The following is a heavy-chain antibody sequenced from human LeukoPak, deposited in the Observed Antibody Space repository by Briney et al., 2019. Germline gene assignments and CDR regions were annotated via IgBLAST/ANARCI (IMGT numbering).Heavy chain of an antibody. D-gene: IGHD6-13*01. V-gene: IGHV4-61*08. CDR3: ARVSRDSSREYYFDY. Sequence: KSSETLSLTCTVSGGSISSGDYYWSWIRQPPGKGLEWIGYIYYSGSTNYNPSLKSRVTISVDTSKNQFSLKLSSVTAADTAVYYCARVSRDSSREYYFDYWGQGTLVTVSS. CDR2: IYYSGST. J-gene: IGHJ4*02. CDR1: GGSISSGDYY.